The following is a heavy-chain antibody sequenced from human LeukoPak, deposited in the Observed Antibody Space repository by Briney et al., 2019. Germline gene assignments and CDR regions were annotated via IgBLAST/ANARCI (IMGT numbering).Heavy chain of an antibody. Sequence: GGSLRLSCAASGFTFSSYSMIWVRQDPGKGLEGVSYISSSSSTIYYADSVKGRFTISRDNAKNSLYLQMNSLRAEDTAVYYCARTRGYSYGFDAFDIWGQGTMVTVSS. V-gene: IGHV3-48*01. D-gene: IGHD5-18*01. J-gene: IGHJ3*02. CDR2: ISSSSSTI. CDR1: GFTFSSYS. CDR3: ARTRGYSYGFDAFDI.